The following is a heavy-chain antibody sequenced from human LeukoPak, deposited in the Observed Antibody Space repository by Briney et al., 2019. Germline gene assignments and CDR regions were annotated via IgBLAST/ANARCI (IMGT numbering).Heavy chain of an antibody. V-gene: IGHV1-69*04. J-gene: IGHJ4*02. CDR1: GGTFSSYA. CDR3: ARGLAPEVGSTPDY. CDR2: IIPILGIA. Sequence: SVKVSCKASGGTFSSYAISWVRQAPGQGLEWMGRIIPILGIANYAQKFQGRVTITADKSTSTAYMELSSLRSEDTAVYYCARGLAPEVGSTPDYWGQGTLVTVSS. D-gene: IGHD1-26*01.